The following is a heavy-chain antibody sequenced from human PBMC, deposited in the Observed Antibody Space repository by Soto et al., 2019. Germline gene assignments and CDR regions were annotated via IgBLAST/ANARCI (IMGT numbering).Heavy chain of an antibody. J-gene: IGHJ3*02. V-gene: IGHV3-33*06. CDR3: AKDPGAALLGAFDI. D-gene: IGHD2-21*02. Sequence: GGSLRLSCATSGFTFSSYGMHWVRQAPGKGLEWLAVIWYDGTYKYYADSVKGRFTISRDNYKKTLFLQMNSLRAEDTAVYYCAKDPGAALLGAFDIWGQGTMVTVSS. CDR1: GFTFSSYG. CDR2: IWYDGTYK.